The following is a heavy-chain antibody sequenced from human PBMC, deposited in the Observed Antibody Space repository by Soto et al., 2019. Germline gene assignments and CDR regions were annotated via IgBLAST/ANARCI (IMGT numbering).Heavy chain of an antibody. D-gene: IGHD2-15*01. CDR3: ARVYCSGGSCYSAYYYGMDV. Sequence: GESLKISCKASGYSFTSYWIGWVRQMPGKGLEWMGIIYPGDSDTRYSPSFQGQVTISADKSINTAYLQWSGLKASDTAMYFCARVYCSGGSCYSAYYYGMDVWGQGTTVTVSS. V-gene: IGHV5-51*01. CDR1: GYSFTSYW. J-gene: IGHJ6*02. CDR2: IYPGDSDT.